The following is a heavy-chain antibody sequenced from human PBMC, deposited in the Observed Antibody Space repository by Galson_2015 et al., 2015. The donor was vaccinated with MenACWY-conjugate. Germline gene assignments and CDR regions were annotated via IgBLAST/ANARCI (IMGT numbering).Heavy chain of an antibody. Sequence: TLSLTCTVSGASISSHHWSWFRQPPGKGLEWIAYIRDTGSLKDNPSLKSRVTMSADKSSNQFSLRLISVTAADTAVYYCARLPTWGSSFGHFDYWGQGILVAVSS. CDR1: GASISSHH. V-gene: IGHV4-59*08. CDR2: IRDTGSL. J-gene: IGHJ4*02. D-gene: IGHD7-27*01. CDR3: ARLPTWGSSFGHFDY.